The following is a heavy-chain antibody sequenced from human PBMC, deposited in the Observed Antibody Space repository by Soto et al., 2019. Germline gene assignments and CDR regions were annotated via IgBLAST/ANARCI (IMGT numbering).Heavy chain of an antibody. CDR1: GGSIISHY. CDR2: IHYTGST. Sequence: QVHLQASGPGLVKPSETLSLTCVVSGGSIISHYWSWIRQPPGKGLEWIGYIHYTGSTKDHPSLNSRGTISLDTSKSLFSLRLSSVTPADKAVYDCVRTWRVGDWGQGTLVTISS. CDR3: VRTWRVGD. V-gene: IGHV4-59*11. J-gene: IGHJ4*02. D-gene: IGHD3-16*01.